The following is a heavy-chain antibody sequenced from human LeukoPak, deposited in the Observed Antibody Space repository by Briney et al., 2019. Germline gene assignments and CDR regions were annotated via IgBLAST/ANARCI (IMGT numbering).Heavy chain of an antibody. D-gene: IGHD2-2*01. V-gene: IGHV1-18*01. CDR2: ISAYNGNT. J-gene: IGHJ6*02. CDR3: ARNTEDIVVVPAAMYYYYGMDV. CDR1: GYTFTSYG. Sequence: ASVKVSCKASGYTFTSYGISWVRQAPGQGLEWMGWISAYNGNTNYAQKLQGRVTMTTDTSTSTAYMELRRLRSDDTAVYYCARNTEDIVVVPAAMYYYYGMDVWGQGTTVTVSS.